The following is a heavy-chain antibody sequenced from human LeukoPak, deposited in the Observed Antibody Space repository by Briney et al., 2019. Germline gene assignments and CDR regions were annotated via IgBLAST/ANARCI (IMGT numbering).Heavy chain of an antibody. J-gene: IGHJ4*02. V-gene: IGHV3-30*02. Sequence: PGGSLRLSCAASGLTFSSYGMHWVRQAPGKGLEWVAFIRYDGSNKYYADSVKGRFTISRDNSKNTLYLQMNSLRAEDTAVYYCVKSAVAGTMLYFDYWGQGTLVTVSS. CDR1: GLTFSSYG. CDR3: VKSAVAGTMLYFDY. CDR2: IRYDGSNK. D-gene: IGHD6-19*01.